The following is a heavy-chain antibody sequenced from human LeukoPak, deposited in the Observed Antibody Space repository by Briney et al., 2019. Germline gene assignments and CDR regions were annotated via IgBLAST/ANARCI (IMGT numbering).Heavy chain of an antibody. CDR2: IYYSGST. CDR1: GGSISSSSYY. Sequence: PSETLSLTCTVSGGSISSSSYYWGWIRQPPGKGLEWIGSIYYSGSTYYNPSLKSRVTISLDTSKNQFSLKLSSVTAADTAVYYCARGAAAAANAFDIWGQGTMVTVSS. CDR3: ARGAAAAANAFDI. D-gene: IGHD6-13*01. V-gene: IGHV4-39*01. J-gene: IGHJ3*02.